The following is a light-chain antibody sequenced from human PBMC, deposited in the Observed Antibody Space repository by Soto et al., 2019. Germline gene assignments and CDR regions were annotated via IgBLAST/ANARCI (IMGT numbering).Light chain of an antibody. J-gene: IGLJ1*01. CDR2: DVS. V-gene: IGLV2-11*01. CDR1: TSDVAGYNF. CDR3: CSYAGSFNYV. Sequence: QSALTLPRSVSGSPGQSVTISCTGTTSDVAGYNFVSWYQQHPGKAPKLMIYDVSKRPSGVPDRFSGSKSGYTASLTISGLQAEDESDYYCCSYAGSFNYVFGTGTKV.